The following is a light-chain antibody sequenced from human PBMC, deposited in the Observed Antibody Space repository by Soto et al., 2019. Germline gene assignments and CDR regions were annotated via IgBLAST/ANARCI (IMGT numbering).Light chain of an antibody. V-gene: IGLV2-14*01. CDR1: SDDVGAFNY. J-gene: IGLJ1*01. CDR3: TSYASSVNYV. CDR2: EVS. Sequence: QSALTQPASVSGSPGQSITISCTGTSDDVGAFNYVSWYQQHPGKAPKLMIFEVSRRPSGVSNRFSGSKSGNTASLTISGLQAEDEADYYCTSYASSVNYVFGTGTKVNVL.